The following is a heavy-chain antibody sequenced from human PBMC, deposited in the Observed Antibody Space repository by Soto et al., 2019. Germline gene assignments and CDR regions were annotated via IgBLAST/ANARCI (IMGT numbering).Heavy chain of an antibody. CDR2: MYNSGST. V-gene: IGHV4-59*08. J-gene: IGHJ3*01. CDR3: ARRAYCGGGNCLAFGV. CDR1: GVSITSYH. Sequence: QVRLQESGPRLVKPSETLSLICSVSGVSITSYHWSWIRQPPGKGLERIGYMYNSGSTDYNPSLQSRVTISKDASRNQFSLKWTSVTAAYTAGYFCARRAYCGGGNCLAFGVWGQGTTVIVSP. D-gene: IGHD2-21*01.